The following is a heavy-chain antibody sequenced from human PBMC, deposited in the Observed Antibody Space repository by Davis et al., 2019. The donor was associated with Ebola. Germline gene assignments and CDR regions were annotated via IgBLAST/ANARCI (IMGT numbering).Heavy chain of an antibody. D-gene: IGHD6-19*01. Sequence: PGGSLRLSCAASGFTFSSYGMHWVRQAPGKGLEWVAFIRYDGSNKYYADSVKGRFTISRDNSKNTLYLQMNSLRAEDTAVYYCAKVGKTSPGAQWLVRTHYYYYMDVWGKGTTVTVSS. V-gene: IGHV3-30*02. CDR3: AKVGKTSPGAQWLVRTHYYYYMDV. J-gene: IGHJ6*03. CDR1: GFTFSSYG. CDR2: IRYDGSNK.